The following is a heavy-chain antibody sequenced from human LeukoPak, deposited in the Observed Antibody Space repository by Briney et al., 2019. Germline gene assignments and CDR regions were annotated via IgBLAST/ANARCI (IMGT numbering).Heavy chain of an antibody. D-gene: IGHD2-21*01. Sequence: GGSLRLSCVASGFSFSSYTMNWVRQAPEKGLEWVSSITLSSTYIQYGDSVKGRFTISRDNAKNSLYLQMNSLRAEDTAVYYCVGGDDCDGFDIWGQGTMVSVSS. CDR1: GFSFSSYT. V-gene: IGHV3-21*01. CDR3: VGGDDCDGFDI. CDR2: ITLSSTYI. J-gene: IGHJ3*02.